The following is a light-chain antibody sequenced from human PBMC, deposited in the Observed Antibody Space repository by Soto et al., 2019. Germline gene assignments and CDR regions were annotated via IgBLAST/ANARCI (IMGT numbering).Light chain of an antibody. V-gene: IGLV2-14*01. J-gene: IGLJ1*01. CDR2: EVT. CDR1: SSDVGIYNY. Sequence: QSVLAQPASVSGSAGQSIAISCTGSSSDVGIYNYVSWYQQHPGKVPKLIIYEVTSRPSGVCIRFSGSKSGNTASLTISGLQPEDEADYYCSSYTTSSTRVFGTGTKVTVL. CDR3: SSYTTSSTRV.